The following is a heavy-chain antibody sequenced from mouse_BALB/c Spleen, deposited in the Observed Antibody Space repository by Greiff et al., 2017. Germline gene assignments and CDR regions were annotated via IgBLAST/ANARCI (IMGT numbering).Heavy chain of an antibody. Sequence: EVMLVESGGGLVQPGGSLRLSCATSGFTFTDYYMSWVRQPPGKALEWLGFIRNKANGYTTEYSASVKGRFTISRDNSQSILYLQMNTLRAEDSATYYCARERSFDYWGQGTTLTVSS. CDR3: ARERSFDY. CDR1: GFTFTDYY. D-gene: IGHD1-1*01. CDR2: IRNKANGYTT. V-gene: IGHV7-3*02. J-gene: IGHJ2*01.